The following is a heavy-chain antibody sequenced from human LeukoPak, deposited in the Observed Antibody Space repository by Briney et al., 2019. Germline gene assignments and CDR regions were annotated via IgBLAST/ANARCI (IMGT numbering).Heavy chain of an antibody. CDR3: ARGYYYDSTGYNPFDY. CDR1: GFTFSSYE. V-gene: IGHV3-48*03. J-gene: IGHJ4*02. CDR2: ISISGSTM. Sequence: GGSRRLSCAASGFTFSSYEVNWVRKAPGKGLEWVSYISISGSTMYYADSVKGRFTISRDNAKNSLYLQMNRLRAEDTAVYYCARGYYYDSTGYNPFDYWGQGTLVTVSS. D-gene: IGHD3-22*01.